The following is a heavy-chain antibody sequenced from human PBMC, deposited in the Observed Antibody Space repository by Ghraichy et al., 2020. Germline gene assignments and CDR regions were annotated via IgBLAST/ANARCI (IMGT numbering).Heavy chain of an antibody. Sequence: SLNISCAASGFTFDDYAMHWVRQAPGKGLEWVSGISWNSGSIGYADSVKGRFTISRDNAKNSLYLQMNSLRAEDTALYYCARAYHYYGMDVWGQGTTVTVSS. CDR1: GFTFDDYA. J-gene: IGHJ6*02. V-gene: IGHV3-9*01. CDR2: ISWNSGSI. CDR3: ARAYHYYGMDV.